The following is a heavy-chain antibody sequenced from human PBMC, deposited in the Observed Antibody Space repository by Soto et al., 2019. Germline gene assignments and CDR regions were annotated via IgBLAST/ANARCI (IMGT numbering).Heavy chain of an antibody. Sequence: QVQLAQSGAEVKKPGASVKVSCKASGYTFSDYYMHWVRQAPGQGLEWMGWINPDSGGTKYTQKFQGRVTMTRDTSISTAYMELSGLRSDDTAVYYRTRKVRDYNFDYWGQGTLVTVSS. CDR3: TRKVRDYNFDY. V-gene: IGHV1-2*02. J-gene: IGHJ4*02. CDR1: GYTFSDYY. CDR2: INPDSGGT. D-gene: IGHD4-17*01.